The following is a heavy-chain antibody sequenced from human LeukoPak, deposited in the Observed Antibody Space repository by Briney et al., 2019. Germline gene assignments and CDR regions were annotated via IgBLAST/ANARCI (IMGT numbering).Heavy chain of an antibody. V-gene: IGHV1-2*02. J-gene: IGHJ4*02. Sequence: ASVKVSCKASGYTFTGYYMHWVRQAPGQGLEWMGWINPNSGGTNYAQKFQGRVTMTRNTSISTAYMELSSLRSEDTAVYYCARGPVVAGEDYWGQGTLVTVSS. CDR2: INPNSGGT. CDR3: ARGPVVAGEDY. CDR1: GYTFTGYY. D-gene: IGHD6-19*01.